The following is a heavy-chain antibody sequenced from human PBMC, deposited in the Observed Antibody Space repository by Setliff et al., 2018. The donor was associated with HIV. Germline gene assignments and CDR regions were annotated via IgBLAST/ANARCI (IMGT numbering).Heavy chain of an antibody. Sequence: LSLTCIVSSGSINSGSYYWSWVRQPAGKGLEWIGRVYTTGSTNYNPSLKSRVAISVDTSKNRFSLNLTSVTAADTAIYFCARVGGKGYSNFLDSWGQGALVTVSS. J-gene: IGHJ4*02. CDR1: SGSINSGSYY. V-gene: IGHV4-61*02. CDR2: VYTTGST. D-gene: IGHD4-4*01. CDR3: ARVGGKGYSNFLDS.